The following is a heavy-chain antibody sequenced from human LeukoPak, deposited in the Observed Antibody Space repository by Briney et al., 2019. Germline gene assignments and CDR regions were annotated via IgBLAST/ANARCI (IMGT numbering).Heavy chain of an antibody. CDR2: ISGRGSSS. CDR3: ANLVGY. CDR1: GLTASTYA. D-gene: IGHD2-8*02. V-gene: IGHV3-23*01. Sequence: GGSLRLSCVASGLTASTYAMSWVRQAPGKGLEWVSTISGRGSSSYYADSVKGRFTISRDNSKNTLYLQMNSLRAEDTAVYYCANLVGYWGQGTLVTVSS. J-gene: IGHJ4*02.